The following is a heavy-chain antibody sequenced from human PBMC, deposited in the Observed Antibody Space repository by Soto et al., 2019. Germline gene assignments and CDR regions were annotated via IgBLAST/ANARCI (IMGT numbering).Heavy chain of an antibody. V-gene: IGHV4-39*01. CDR1: GGSISSSSYY. CDR2: IYYSGST. J-gene: IGHJ6*02. Sequence: QLQLQESGPGLVKPSETLSLTCTVSGGSISSSSYYWGWIRQPPGKGLEWIGSIYYSGSTYYNPSLKSRVTISVDTSKNQFSLKLSSVTAADTAVYYCARQGSKGLGITYYYGSWYYYYGMDVWGQGTTVTVSS. D-gene: IGHD3-10*01. CDR3: ARQGSKGLGITYYYGSWYYYYGMDV.